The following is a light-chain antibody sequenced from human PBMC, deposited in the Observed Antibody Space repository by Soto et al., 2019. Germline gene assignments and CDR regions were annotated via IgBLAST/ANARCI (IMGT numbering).Light chain of an antibody. Sequence: DVQLTQSPSTLPASVGDRVAITCQATQNIFNYLNWFQQRPGKTPQLLISDASHLEPGVPSRFSGQRSGTDFTLIISDLQPEDFATYFCQQSEDLPLTFGGGTRVEV. CDR3: QQSEDLPLT. J-gene: IGKJ4*01. V-gene: IGKV1-33*01. CDR2: DAS. CDR1: QNIFNY.